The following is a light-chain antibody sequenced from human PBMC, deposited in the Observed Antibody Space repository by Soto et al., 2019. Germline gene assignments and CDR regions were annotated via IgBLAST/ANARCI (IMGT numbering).Light chain of an antibody. Sequence: IQLTQSPSSLSASVGDRVTITCRASQGISSYLAWYQQKPGKAPKFLIYAASTLQSGVPSRFSGSGSGTDFTLTISSLQPEDFDTYYCHQYHNFPRTLGQGTKVDIK. V-gene: IGKV1-9*01. CDR1: QGISSY. CDR2: AAS. CDR3: HQYHNFPRT. J-gene: IGKJ1*01.